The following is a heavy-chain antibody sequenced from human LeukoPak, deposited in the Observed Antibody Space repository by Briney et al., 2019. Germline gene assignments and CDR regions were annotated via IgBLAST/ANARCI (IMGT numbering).Heavy chain of an antibody. CDR3: ARDRGGDEYTTDFLFG. V-gene: IGHV3-7*01. Sequence: GGSLRLSCAASGFTFSDYYMSWVRQAPGKGLEWVANIKQDGSEKYYVDSVKGRFTISRDNAKNSLYLQMDSLRAEDTAVYYCARDRGGDEYTTDFLFGRGQGTLVTVSS. CDR1: GFTFSDYY. J-gene: IGHJ4*02. CDR2: IKQDGSEK. D-gene: IGHD3-10*02.